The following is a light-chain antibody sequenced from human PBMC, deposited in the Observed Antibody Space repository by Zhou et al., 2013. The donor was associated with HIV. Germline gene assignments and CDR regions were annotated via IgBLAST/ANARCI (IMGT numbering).Light chain of an antibody. J-gene: IGKJ1*01. CDR2: AAF. Sequence: IQMTQSPSSLSASVGDRVTITCRASQSISTYLNWYQQKPGKAPKLLIYAAFSLQSGVPSRFSASGTGTDFALTITSLQPEDFATYYCLQDYSYSPGTFGQGTSV. CDR1: QSISTY. V-gene: IGKV1-6*01. CDR3: LQDYSYSPGT.